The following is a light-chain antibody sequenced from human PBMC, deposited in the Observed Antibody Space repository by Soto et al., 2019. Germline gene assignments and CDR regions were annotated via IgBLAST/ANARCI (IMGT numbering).Light chain of an antibody. J-gene: IGLJ1*01. CDR3: SSYTTSNTRQIV. V-gene: IGLV2-14*03. CDR2: DVS. CDR1: SRDVGGYNS. Sequence: QSALTQPASVSGSPGQSITISCTGTSRDVGGYNSVSWYQHHPGKAPKLIIYDVSNRPSGVSIRFSGSKSDNTASLTISGLQPEDEADYHCSSYTTSNTRQIVFGTGTKVTVL.